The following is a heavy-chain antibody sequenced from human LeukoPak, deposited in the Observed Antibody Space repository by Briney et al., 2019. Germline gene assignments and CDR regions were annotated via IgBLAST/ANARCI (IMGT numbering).Heavy chain of an antibody. V-gene: IGHV3-33*06. D-gene: IGHD5-18*01. CDR3: AKDMRRLGLPDY. CDR1: GFTFSSYG. J-gene: IGHJ4*02. Sequence: GRSLRLSCAASGFTFSSYGMHWVRQAPGKGLEWVAVIWYDGSNKYYADSVKGRFTISRDNSKNTLYLQMNSLRAEDTAVYYCAKDMRRLGLPDYWGQGTLVTVSS. CDR2: IWYDGSNK.